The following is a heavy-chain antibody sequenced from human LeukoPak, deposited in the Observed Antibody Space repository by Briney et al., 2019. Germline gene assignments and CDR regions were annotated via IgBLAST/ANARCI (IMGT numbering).Heavy chain of an antibody. CDR3: AKDSFTIFLVVNYFDL. V-gene: IGHV3-23*01. Sequence: GGSLRLSSAASGFTFSSDAMSWGRHAPGELLELVAVISGSGDTTYYADAVSGLFTVSRDNFKNNLNLQMKSLRDDDTAVYYCAKDSFTIFLVVNYFDLWGQGPLVTVSS. CDR2: ISGSGDTT. D-gene: IGHD3-3*01. J-gene: IGHJ4*02. CDR1: GFTFSSDA.